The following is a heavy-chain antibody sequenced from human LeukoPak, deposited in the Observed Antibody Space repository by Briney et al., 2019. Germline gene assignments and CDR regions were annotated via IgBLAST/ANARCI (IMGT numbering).Heavy chain of an antibody. V-gene: IGHV3-30-3*01. Sequence: GGSLRLSCAASGFTFSSYAMHWVRQAPGKGLEWVAVISYDGSNKYYADSVKGRFTISRDNSKNTLYLQMNSLRAEDTAVYYCARDAAPATSYYGMDVWGQGTTVTVSS. J-gene: IGHJ6*02. CDR2: ISYDGSNK. CDR3: ARDAAPATSYYGMDV. CDR1: GFTFSSYA. D-gene: IGHD2-15*01.